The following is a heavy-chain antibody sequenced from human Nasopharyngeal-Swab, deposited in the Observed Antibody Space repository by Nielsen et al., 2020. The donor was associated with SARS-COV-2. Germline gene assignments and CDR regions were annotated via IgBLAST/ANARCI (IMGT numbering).Heavy chain of an antibody. J-gene: IGHJ6*02. D-gene: IGHD3-10*02. CDR2: IYHSGST. CDR3: ALFRELFPGGGTDV. Sequence: WIRQPPGKGLEWIGEIYHSGSTNYNPSLKSRVTISVDKSKNQFSLKLSSVTAADTAVHYCALFRELFPGGGTDVWGQGTTVTVSS. V-gene: IGHV4-4*02.